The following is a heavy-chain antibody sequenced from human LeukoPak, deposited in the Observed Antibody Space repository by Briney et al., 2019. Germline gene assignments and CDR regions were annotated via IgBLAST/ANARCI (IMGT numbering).Heavy chain of an antibody. J-gene: IGHJ4*02. Sequence: SVKVSCKASGGTFSSYAISWVRQAPGQWLEWMGWIIPIFGTANYAQKFQGRVTITADESTSTAYMELSSLRSEDTAVYYCARGAEGGIAAPTIDYWGQGTLVTVSS. CDR3: ARGAEGGIAAPTIDY. CDR1: GGTFSSYA. V-gene: IGHV1-69*13. D-gene: IGHD6-13*01. CDR2: IIPIFGTA.